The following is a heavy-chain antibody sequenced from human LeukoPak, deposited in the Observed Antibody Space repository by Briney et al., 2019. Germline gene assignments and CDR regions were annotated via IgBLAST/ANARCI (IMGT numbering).Heavy chain of an antibody. CDR2: ISGSGGST. CDR3: ARQYYYDSSGNNWFDP. CDR1: GFTFSSYG. V-gene: IGHV3-23*01. J-gene: IGHJ5*02. Sequence: GGSLRLSCAASGFTFSSYGMSWVRQAPGQGLEWVSAISGSGGSTYYADSVKGRFTISRDNSKNTLYLQMNSLRAEDTAVYYCARQYYYDSSGNNWFDPWGQGTLVTVSS. D-gene: IGHD3-22*01.